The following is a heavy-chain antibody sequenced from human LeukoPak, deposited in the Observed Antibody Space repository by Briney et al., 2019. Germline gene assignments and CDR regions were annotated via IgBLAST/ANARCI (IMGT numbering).Heavy chain of an antibody. CDR3: ARDHYYDSGYFDY. CDR1: GGTFSSYA. J-gene: IGHJ4*02. D-gene: IGHD3-22*01. Sequence: GASVKVSCKASGGTFSSYAISWVRQAPGQGLEWMGRIIPIFGTANYAQKFQGRVTITTDESTSTAYMELSSLRSEDTAVYYCARDHYYDSGYFDYWGQGTLVTVSS. V-gene: IGHV1-69*05. CDR2: IIPIFGTA.